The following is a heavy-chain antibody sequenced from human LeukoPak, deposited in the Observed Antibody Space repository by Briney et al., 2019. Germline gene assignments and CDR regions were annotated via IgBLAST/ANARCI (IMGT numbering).Heavy chain of an antibody. Sequence: SETLSLTCTVSGGSISSYYWSWIRQPPGKGLEWIGDIYYSGSANYHPSLKGRVTMSLDTSKNQFSLKLSSVTAADTAVYYCARGRYTFDYWGQGTLVTVSS. J-gene: IGHJ4*02. CDR1: GGSISSYY. D-gene: IGHD1-1*01. CDR3: ARGRYTFDY. V-gene: IGHV4-59*01. CDR2: IYYSGSA.